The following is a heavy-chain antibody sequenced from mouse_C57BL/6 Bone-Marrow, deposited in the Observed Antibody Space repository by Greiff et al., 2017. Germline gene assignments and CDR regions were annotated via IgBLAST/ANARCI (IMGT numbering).Heavy chain of an antibody. CDR1: GFNIKDYY. CDR2: IDPEDGET. D-gene: IGHD1-1*01. J-gene: IGHJ1*03. CDR3: ASGTVVATWYFAV. V-gene: IGHV14-2*01. Sequence: EVNLVESGAELVKPGASVKLSCTASGFNIKDYYMHWVKQRTEQGLEWIGRIDPEDGETKYAPKFQGKATITADTSSTPAYLQLSSLTSEDTAVYYCASGTVVATWYFAVWGTGTTVTVSS.